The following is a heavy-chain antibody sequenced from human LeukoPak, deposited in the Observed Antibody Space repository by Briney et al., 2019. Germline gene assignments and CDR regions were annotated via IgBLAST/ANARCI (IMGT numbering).Heavy chain of an antibody. J-gene: IGHJ4*02. CDR1: GYTSTGYY. Sequence: ACVKVSCQASGYTSTGYYMHWVRPATGQGLAWMGWINPNSGGTNYAQKFQGRVTMTRDTSISTAYMELSRLRSYDTAVYYCARESLVGATHVDYWGQGTLGTGSS. CDR3: ARESLVGATHVDY. V-gene: IGHV1-2*02. D-gene: IGHD1-26*01. CDR2: INPNSGGT.